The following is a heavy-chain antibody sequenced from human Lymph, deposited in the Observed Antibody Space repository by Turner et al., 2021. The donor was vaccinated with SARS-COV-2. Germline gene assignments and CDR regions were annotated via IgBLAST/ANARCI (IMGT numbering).Heavy chain of an antibody. CDR1: GGTFSSYA. CDR2: IIPILAIA. V-gene: IGHV1-69*10. CDR3: ARDSPYCSSTSCYDP. D-gene: IGHD2-2*01. J-gene: IGHJ5*02. Sequence: VQLVQSGAEVKKPGSSVKVSCKASGGTFSSYAITWVRQDPGQGLEWMGGIIPILAIANYAQKFQGRVTITADKSTSTAYMELSSLRSEDTAVYYCARDSPYCSSTSCYDPWGQGTLVTVSS.